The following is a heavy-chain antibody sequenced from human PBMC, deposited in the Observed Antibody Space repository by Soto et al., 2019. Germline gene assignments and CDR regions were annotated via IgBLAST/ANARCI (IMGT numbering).Heavy chain of an antibody. V-gene: IGHV4-61*01. D-gene: IGHD3-22*01. Sequence: QVQLQESGPGLVKPSETLTLTCTVSGGSVSSGSYYWSWIRQPPGKGLEWIGYIFYSGSTKYNPSLKRRVTISMDTSKNQFSLKVTTVTAADTAVYYCTRDKNYYDSSGFRYYGMDVWGQGTTVTVSS. CDR2: IFYSGST. CDR3: TRDKNYYDSSGFRYYGMDV. J-gene: IGHJ6*02. CDR1: GGSVSSGSYY.